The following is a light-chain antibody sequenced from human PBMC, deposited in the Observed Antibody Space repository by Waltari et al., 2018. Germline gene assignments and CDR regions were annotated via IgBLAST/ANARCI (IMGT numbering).Light chain of an antibody. J-gene: IGKJ3*01. CDR3: QKYDSAPLT. V-gene: IGKV1-5*03. CDR2: KSS. CDR1: QSISSW. Sequence: DIQMTQSPSTLSASVGDRVTITCRASQSISSWLAWYQQKPGKAPKLLIYKSSSLESGVPSRFSGSGSGTEFTLTISSLQPDDFATYYCQKYDSAPLTFGPGTKVEIK.